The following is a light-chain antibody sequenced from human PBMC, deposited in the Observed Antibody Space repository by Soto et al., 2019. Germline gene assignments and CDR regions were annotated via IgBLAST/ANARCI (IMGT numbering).Light chain of an antibody. CDR2: EVS. Sequence: QSALTQPASVSGSPGQSITISCTGTSSDVGSYNLVSWYQQHPGKAPKLMTYEVSKRPSGVSNRFSGSKSGNTASLTISGLQAEDESDYYCCSYAGSSTSVVFGGGTQLTVL. CDR3: CSYAGSSTSVV. J-gene: IGLJ2*01. CDR1: SSDVGSYNL. V-gene: IGLV2-23*02.